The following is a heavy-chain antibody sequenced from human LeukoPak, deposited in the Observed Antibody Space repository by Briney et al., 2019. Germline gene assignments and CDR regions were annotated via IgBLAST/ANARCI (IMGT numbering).Heavy chain of an antibody. CDR1: GFTFSSYA. D-gene: IGHD2-2*01. Sequence: PGGSLRLSCAASGFTFSSYAMSRVRQAPRKGLEWVSAISGSGGSTYYADSVKGRFTISRDNSKNTLYLQMNSLRAEDTAVYYCAKDRGYCSSTSCYGETTWGQGTLVTVSS. V-gene: IGHV3-23*01. J-gene: IGHJ4*02. CDR2: ISGSGGST. CDR3: AKDRGYCSSTSCYGETT.